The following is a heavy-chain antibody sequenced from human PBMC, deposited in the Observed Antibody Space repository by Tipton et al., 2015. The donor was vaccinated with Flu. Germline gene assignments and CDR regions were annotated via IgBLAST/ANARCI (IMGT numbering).Heavy chain of an antibody. Sequence: TLSLTCTISGASINSGSDYWGWIRQPAGKGLEWIGRMYTSGSVNYNPSLRGRVTISVDRSKNHFSLKLKSATATDTAVYYCASRGTEDSFPVDHWGQGTLVTVSS. CDR1: GASINSGSDY. J-gene: IGHJ4*02. CDR2: MYTSGSV. V-gene: IGHV4-61*02. CDR3: ASRGTEDSFPVDH. D-gene: IGHD3-16*01.